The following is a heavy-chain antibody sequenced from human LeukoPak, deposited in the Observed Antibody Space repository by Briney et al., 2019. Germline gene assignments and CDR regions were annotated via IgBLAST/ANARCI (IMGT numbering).Heavy chain of an antibody. V-gene: IGHV3-33*01. Sequence: GGSLRLSCAASGFTFSSSGMHWVRQAPGKGLEWVAVLWYDGSNKYYADSVKGRFTISRDNSKNTLSLQMNSLRAEDTAVYYCARDVSGGGVGNADYWGQGTLVTVSS. CDR1: GFTFSSSG. J-gene: IGHJ4*02. CDR3: ARDVSGGGVGNADY. CDR2: LWYDGSNK. D-gene: IGHD3-16*01.